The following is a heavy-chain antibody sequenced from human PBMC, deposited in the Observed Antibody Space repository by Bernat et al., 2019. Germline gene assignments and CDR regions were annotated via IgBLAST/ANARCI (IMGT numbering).Heavy chain of an antibody. CDR3: VRDGAALYYYHGMDV. J-gene: IGHJ6*02. CDR1: GFTFSDYS. Sequence: VQPVESGGGVVQPGRSLRLSCVASGFTFSDYSLHWVRQAPGKGLEWVAVVSYDGRNKYYADSVQARFIISRDDSENTLYLQMDSLKSEDTAVYYCVRDGAALYYYHGMDVWGRGTTVTVSS. V-gene: IGHV3-30*04. CDR2: VSYDGRNK. D-gene: IGHD6-25*01.